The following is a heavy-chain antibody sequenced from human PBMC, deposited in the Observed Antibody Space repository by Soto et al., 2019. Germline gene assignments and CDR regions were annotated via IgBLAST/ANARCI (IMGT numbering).Heavy chain of an antibody. CDR1: GFTFSSYX. CDR3: AKVISTVAALIYYYMDV. Sequence: GGSLRLSCAASGFTFSSYXMSWVRQAPGKGLEWVSAISGSGGSTYYADSVKGRFTISRDNSKNTLYLQMNSLRAEDTAVYYCAKVISTVAALIYYYMDVWGKGTTVTVSS. D-gene: IGHD6-13*01. CDR2: ISGSGGST. V-gene: IGHV3-23*01. J-gene: IGHJ6*03.